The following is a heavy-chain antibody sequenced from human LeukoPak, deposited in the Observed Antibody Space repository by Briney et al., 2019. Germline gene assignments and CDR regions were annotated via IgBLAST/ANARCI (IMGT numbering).Heavy chain of an antibody. Sequence: SVKVSCKASGYTFTSYGISWVRQAPGQGLEWMGWISAYNGNTNYAQKLQGRVTMTRDTSTSTVYMELSSLRSEDTAVYYCARTGPYNWNYYYFDYWGQGTLVTVSS. CDR2: ISAYNGNT. V-gene: IGHV1-18*01. CDR3: ARTGPYNWNYYYFDY. J-gene: IGHJ4*02. D-gene: IGHD1-7*01. CDR1: GYTFTSYG.